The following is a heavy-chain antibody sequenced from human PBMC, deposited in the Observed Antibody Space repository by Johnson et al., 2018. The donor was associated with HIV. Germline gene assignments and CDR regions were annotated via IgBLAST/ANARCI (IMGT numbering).Heavy chain of an antibody. V-gene: IGHV3-9*01. J-gene: IGHJ3*02. D-gene: IGHD4-23*01. CDR2: ISWNTASI. Sequence: EVQLVESGGGLVQPGRSLRLSCAASGFSFDDYAMHWVRQPPGKGLEWVAAISWNTASIGYADSVKGRFTISRDNAKRSLFLQMNSLRTEDTAVYDCAKESYTGGLDIWGQGTMVTVSS. CDR3: AKESYTGGLDI. CDR1: GFSFDDYA.